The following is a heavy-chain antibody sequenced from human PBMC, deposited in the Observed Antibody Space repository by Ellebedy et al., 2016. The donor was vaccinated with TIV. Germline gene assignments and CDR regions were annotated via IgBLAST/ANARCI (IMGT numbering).Heavy chain of an antibody. CDR3: ARDPVGVGPAFDV. CDR1: GFTFSSYT. CDR2: MSNDGSNT. D-gene: IGHD4-23*01. J-gene: IGHJ3*01. Sequence: PGGSLRLSCAASGFTFSSYTTMSWVRQVPGKGLEWVAVMSNDGSNTYYVDSVRGRFTISRDNSKDTLFLQMNSLRAEDTAIYFCARDPVGVGPAFDVWGQGTMVTVSS. V-gene: IGHV3-30*04.